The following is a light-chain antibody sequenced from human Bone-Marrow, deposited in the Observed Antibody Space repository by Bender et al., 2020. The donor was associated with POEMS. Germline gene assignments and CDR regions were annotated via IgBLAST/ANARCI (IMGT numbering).Light chain of an antibody. CDR1: SSNIGAHA. CDR3: SCYTSSATLGV. J-gene: IGLJ3*02. Sequence: QSVVTPPPSASGTPGQRVTISCSGSSSNIGAHAVNWYQHLPGTAPKLLIYSSHRRPSEVPDRFSGSKSGNTASLTISGLQSDDEGDYYCSCYTSSATLGVFGGGTRLTVL. V-gene: IGLV1-44*01. CDR2: SSH.